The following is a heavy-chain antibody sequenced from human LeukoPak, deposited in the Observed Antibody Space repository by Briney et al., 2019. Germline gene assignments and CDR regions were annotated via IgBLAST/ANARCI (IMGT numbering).Heavy chain of an antibody. CDR2: INPSGGST. CDR3: ARDPTRAIAAAGDNWFDP. J-gene: IGHJ5*02. CDR1: GYTFTSYY. D-gene: IGHD6-13*01. Sequence: ASVKVSCKASGYTFTSYYMHWVRQAPGLGLEWMGIINPSGGSTSYAQKFQGRVTMTRDTSTSTVYMELSSLRSEDTAVYYCARDPTRAIAAAGDNWFDPWGQGTLVTVSS. V-gene: IGHV1-46*01.